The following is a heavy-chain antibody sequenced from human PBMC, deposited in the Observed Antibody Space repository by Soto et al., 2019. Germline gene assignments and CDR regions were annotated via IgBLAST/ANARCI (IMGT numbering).Heavy chain of an antibody. J-gene: IGHJ4*02. CDR2: IYHSGST. CDR1: GYSISSGYY. V-gene: IGHV4-38-2*01. CDR3: ASTVPNYYGSGSYFPFDY. D-gene: IGHD3-10*01. Sequence: WETLSLTCAVSGYSISSGYYWGWIRQPPGKGLEWIGSIYHSGSTYYNPSLKSRVTISVDTSKNQFSLKLSSVTAADTAVYYCASTVPNYYGSGSYFPFDYWGQGTLVTVSS.